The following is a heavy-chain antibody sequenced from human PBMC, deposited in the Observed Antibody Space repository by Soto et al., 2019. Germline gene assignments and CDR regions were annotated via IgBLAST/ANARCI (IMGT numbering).Heavy chain of an antibody. J-gene: IGHJ4*02. V-gene: IGHV4-34*01. CDR3: ARDKITGLFDY. D-gene: IGHD2-8*02. CDR2: INHSGST. Sequence: SETLCLTCAVYGGSFSGYDWTWIRQPPGTGLEWIGEINHSGSTNYNPSLKSRVTISVDTSKNQFSLKLTSVTAADTAVYYCARDKITGLFDYWGQGTLVTVSS. CDR1: GGSFSGYD.